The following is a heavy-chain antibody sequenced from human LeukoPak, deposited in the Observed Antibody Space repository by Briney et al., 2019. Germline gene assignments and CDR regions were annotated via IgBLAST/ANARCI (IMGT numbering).Heavy chain of an antibody. Sequence: PGGSLRLSCAASGFTVSSNYMSWVRQAPGKGLEWVSVIYRGGSTYYADSVKGRFTISRDNSKNTPYLQMNSLRAEDTAVYYCARDTIAVAGGAFDIWGQGTMVTVSS. V-gene: IGHV3-66*01. D-gene: IGHD6-19*01. CDR3: ARDTIAVAGGAFDI. CDR1: GFTVSSNY. J-gene: IGHJ3*02. CDR2: IYRGGST.